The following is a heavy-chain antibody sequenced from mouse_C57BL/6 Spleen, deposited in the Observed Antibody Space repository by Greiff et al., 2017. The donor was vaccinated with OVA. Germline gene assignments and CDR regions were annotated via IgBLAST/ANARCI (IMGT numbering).Heavy chain of an antibody. Sequence: QVQLKESGAELVKPGASVKISCKASGYAFSSYWMNWVKQRPGKGLEWIGQIYPGDGDTNYNGKFKGKATLTADKSSSTAYMQLSSLTSEDSAVYFCARLYDYDGPYAMDYWGQGTSVTVSS. CDR1: GYAFSSYW. CDR3: ARLYDYDGPYAMDY. D-gene: IGHD2-4*01. J-gene: IGHJ4*01. CDR2: IYPGDGDT. V-gene: IGHV1-80*01.